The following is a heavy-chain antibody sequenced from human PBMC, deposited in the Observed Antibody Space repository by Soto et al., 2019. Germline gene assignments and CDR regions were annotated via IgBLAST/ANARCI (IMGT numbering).Heavy chain of an antibody. J-gene: IGHJ4*02. D-gene: IGHD3-9*01. CDR3: ARGTAYYDALTGYYWDY. CDR1: GYSFSNYG. Sequence: QVQLVQSGAEVKKPGASVKVSCKASGYSFSNYGISWVRQAPGQGLEWMGWISVYNGNTKYAQKIKGRVAMTPDTATTTAYMELRSLRSDDTAVYYCARGTAYYDALTGYYWDYWGQGTLVTVSS. V-gene: IGHV1-18*01. CDR2: ISVYNGNT.